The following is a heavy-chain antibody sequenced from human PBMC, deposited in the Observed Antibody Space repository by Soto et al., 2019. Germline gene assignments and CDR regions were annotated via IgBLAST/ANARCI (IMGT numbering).Heavy chain of an antibody. CDR2: ISYDGSNK. D-gene: IGHD6-19*01. CDR3: ARGTSSGWYYFDY. CDR1: GFTSSNYA. J-gene: IGHJ4*02. Sequence: QVQLVESGGGVVQPGRSLRLSCAASGFTSSNYAIHWVRQAPGKGLEWVAAISYDGSNKYYADSVKGRFTISRDNSKSTLYLQVNSLRADDTAVYYCARGTSSGWYYFDYWVQGTLVTVSS. V-gene: IGHV3-30-3*01.